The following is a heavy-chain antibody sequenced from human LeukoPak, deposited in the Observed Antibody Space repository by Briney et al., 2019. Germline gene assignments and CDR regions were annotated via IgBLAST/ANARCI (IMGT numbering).Heavy chain of an antibody. D-gene: IGHD5-18*01. CDR2: ISSSGSTI. CDR3: ARDASWGIQLWLQPYYYYMDV. V-gene: IGHV3-48*03. J-gene: IGHJ6*03. Sequence: SGGSLRLSCAASGFTFSSYEMNWVRQAPGKGLEWVSYISSSGSTIYYADSVKGRFTISRDNAKNSLYLQMNSLRAEDTAVYYCARDASWGIQLWLQPYYYYMDVWGKGTTVTVSS. CDR1: GFTFSSYE.